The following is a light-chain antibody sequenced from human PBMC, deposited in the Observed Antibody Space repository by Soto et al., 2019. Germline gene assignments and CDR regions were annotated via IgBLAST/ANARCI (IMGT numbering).Light chain of an antibody. V-gene: IGKV3-20*01. J-gene: IGKJ1*01. CDR2: AAS. Sequence: EMVLTQSPGTLSLSPGETATLSCRASQTGDSRYLAWYQQKRGQAPRLLIDAASSRATGVPDRFSGSGSGTDFTLTIRRLEPEDFAVYYCQQYDSTVWTVAQGTKVDSK. CDR1: QTGDSRY. CDR3: QQYDSTVWT.